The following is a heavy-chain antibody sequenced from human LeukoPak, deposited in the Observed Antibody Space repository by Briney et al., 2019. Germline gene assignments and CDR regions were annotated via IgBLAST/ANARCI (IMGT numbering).Heavy chain of an antibody. J-gene: IGHJ4*02. D-gene: IGHD1-14*01. CDR1: GFIFNGYT. Sequence: GGSLRLSCKASGFIFNGYTMNWVRQAPGKGLEWVSSISSSGSNIYYADSVKGRFTISRDNAKNSLSMQMNSLRAEDTAVYYCAREPEPGGLHYWGQGTLVTVSS. V-gene: IGHV3-21*01. CDR2: ISSSGSNI. CDR3: AREPEPGGLHY.